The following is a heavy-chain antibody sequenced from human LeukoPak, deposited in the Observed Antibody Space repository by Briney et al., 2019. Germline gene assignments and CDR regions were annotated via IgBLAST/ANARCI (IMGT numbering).Heavy chain of an antibody. J-gene: IGHJ4*02. D-gene: IGHD3-3*01. CDR2: IKLDGSEK. Sequence: GGSLRLSCVASGFTFGKYWMSWVRQAPGKGLEWVANIKLDGSEKNYVDSAKGRFTISRDNTKNSLYLQMNSLRVEDTAVFYCARDQYDTWSRRGNFDSWGQGTLVIVSS. V-gene: IGHV3-7*03. CDR3: ARDQYDTWSRRGNFDS. CDR1: GFTFGKYW.